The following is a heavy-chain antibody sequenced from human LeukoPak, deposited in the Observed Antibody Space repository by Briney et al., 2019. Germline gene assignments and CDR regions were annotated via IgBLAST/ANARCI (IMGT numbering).Heavy chain of an antibody. CDR2: IYYSGST. CDR3: ARAQGRAGTYYMDV. J-gene: IGHJ6*03. Sequence: PSETLSLTCTVSGGSISSYYWSWIRQPPGKGLEWIGYIYYSGSTNYNPSLKSRVTISVDTSKNQFSLKLSSVTAADTAVYYCARAQGRAGTYYMDVWGKGTTVTVSS. D-gene: IGHD6-13*01. V-gene: IGHV4-59*01. CDR1: GGSISSYY.